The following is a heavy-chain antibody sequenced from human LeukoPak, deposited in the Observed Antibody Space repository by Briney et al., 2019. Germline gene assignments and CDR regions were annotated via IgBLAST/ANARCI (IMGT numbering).Heavy chain of an antibody. CDR1: GFTFSSYW. Sequence: GGSLRLSCAASGFTFSSYWMTWVRRAPGKGLEWVANIKQDGSERNYVDSVKGRFTISRDNAKNSLYLQMNTLRDEDTAVYYCATGAGCGYWGQGTLVTVSS. CDR3: ATGAGCGY. V-gene: IGHV3-7*03. D-gene: IGHD6-19*01. J-gene: IGHJ4*02. CDR2: IKQDGSER.